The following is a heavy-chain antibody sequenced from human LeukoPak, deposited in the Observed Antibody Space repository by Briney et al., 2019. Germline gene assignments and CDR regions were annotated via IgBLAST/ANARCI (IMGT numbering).Heavy chain of an antibody. CDR3: ARVKGYVGHDFDY. D-gene: IGHD4-23*01. Sequence: GGSLRLSCAASGFTFSSYWMSWVRQAPGKGLEWVANIKQDGSERYYVDSVKGRFTISRDNAKNSLYLQMNSLRAEDTAVYYCARVKGYVGHDFDYWGQGTLVTVSS. V-gene: IGHV3-7*01. CDR2: IKQDGSER. CDR1: GFTFSSYW. J-gene: IGHJ4*02.